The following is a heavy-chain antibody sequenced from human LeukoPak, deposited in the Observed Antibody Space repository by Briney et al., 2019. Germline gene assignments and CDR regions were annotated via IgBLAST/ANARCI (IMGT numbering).Heavy chain of an antibody. CDR1: GFTFSSYG. J-gene: IGHJ4*02. Sequence: GGSLRLSCAASGFTFSSYGMHWVRQAPGKGLEWVAFIRYGGSNKYYADSVKGRFTISRDNSKNTLYLQMNSLRAEDTAVYYCAKGGTGYSYGSPFDYWGQGTLVTVSS. CDR2: IRYGGSNK. V-gene: IGHV3-30*02. D-gene: IGHD5-18*01. CDR3: AKGGTGYSYGSPFDY.